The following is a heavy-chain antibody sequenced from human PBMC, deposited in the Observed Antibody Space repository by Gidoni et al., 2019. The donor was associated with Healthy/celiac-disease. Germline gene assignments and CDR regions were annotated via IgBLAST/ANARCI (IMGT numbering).Heavy chain of an antibody. D-gene: IGHD3-3*01. V-gene: IGHV3-33*01. J-gene: IGHJ6*02. Sequence: QVQLVESGGGVVQPGRSLRLSCAASGFTFSRYGMHWVRQAPGKGLEWVAVIWYDGSNKYYADSVKGRFTISRDNSKNTLYLQMNSLRAEDTAVYYCARDPVDFWSGYPYYYYGMDVWGQGTTVTVSS. CDR2: IWYDGSNK. CDR3: ARDPVDFWSGYPYYYYGMDV. CDR1: GFTFSRYG.